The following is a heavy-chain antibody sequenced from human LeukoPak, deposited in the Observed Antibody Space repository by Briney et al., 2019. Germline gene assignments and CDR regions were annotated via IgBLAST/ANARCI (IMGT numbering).Heavy chain of an antibody. Sequence: ASVKVSCKAAGYTFKNYGVSWVRQAPGHGPEWMGWISAYNGTTNSAQTLQARVTMTTDTSTNTAYMELSSLISDDTAMYYCARARYLSGNYDDAFDIWGQGTMVTVSS. D-gene: IGHD3-10*01. V-gene: IGHV1-18*01. CDR2: ISAYNGTT. CDR1: GYTFKNYG. J-gene: IGHJ3*02. CDR3: ARARYLSGNYDDAFDI.